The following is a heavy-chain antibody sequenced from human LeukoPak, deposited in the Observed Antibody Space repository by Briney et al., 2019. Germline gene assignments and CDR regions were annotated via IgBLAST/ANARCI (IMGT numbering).Heavy chain of an antibody. J-gene: IGHJ4*02. V-gene: IGHV4-39*02. Sequence: SETLSLTCTVSGGSISSSSPHWAWIRQPPGKGLEWIASIYYTGTSYYNPSLKSRLTISVDSSRDQFSLRLSSVTAADTGGYYCSREHESASDYWGQGILVTVSS. CDR1: GGSISSSSPH. CDR3: SREHESASDY. CDR2: IYYTGTS.